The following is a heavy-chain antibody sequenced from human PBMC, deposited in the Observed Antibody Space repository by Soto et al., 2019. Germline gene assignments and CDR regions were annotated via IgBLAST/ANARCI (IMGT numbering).Heavy chain of an antibody. V-gene: IGHV4-39*01. J-gene: IGHJ2*01. CDR2: IYYSGST. CDR3: ARRLYSSSYWYFDL. Sequence: GWIRQPPGKGLEWIGSIYYSGSTYYNPSLKSRVTISVDTSKNQFSLKLSSVTAADTAVYYCARRLYSSSYWYFDLWGRGTLVTVSS. D-gene: IGHD6-19*01.